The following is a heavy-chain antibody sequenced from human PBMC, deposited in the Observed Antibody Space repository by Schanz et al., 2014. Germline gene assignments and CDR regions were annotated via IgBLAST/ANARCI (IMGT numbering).Heavy chain of an antibody. CDR2: ISSGGGST. V-gene: IGHV3-23*04. Sequence: EVQLVESGGGLVKPGGFLRLSCAASTSIFNHAWMSWVRQAPGKGLEWVSSISSGGGSTYYADSVKGRFTISRDNSKNTLYLQMKSLRAEDTAVYYCARVKYCTITRCYRTETEGIYYMDVWGKGTTVTVSS. CDR3: ARVKYCTITRCYRTETEGIYYMDV. CDR1: TSIFNHAW. J-gene: IGHJ6*03. D-gene: IGHD2-2*01.